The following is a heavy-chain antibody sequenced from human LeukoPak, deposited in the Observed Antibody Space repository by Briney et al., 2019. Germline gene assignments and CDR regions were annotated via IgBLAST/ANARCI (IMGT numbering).Heavy chain of an antibody. V-gene: IGHV3-73*01. J-gene: IGHJ3*02. CDR2: IRSKANSYAT. D-gene: IGHD3-10*01. CDR3: TRLMVQGVNAFDI. Sequence: PGGSLRLSCAASGFTFSGSAMHWVRQASGKGLEWVGRIRSKANSYATAYAASVKGRFTISRDDSKNTACLQMNSLKTEDTAVYYCTRLMVQGVNAFDIWGQGTMVTVSS. CDR1: GFTFSGSA.